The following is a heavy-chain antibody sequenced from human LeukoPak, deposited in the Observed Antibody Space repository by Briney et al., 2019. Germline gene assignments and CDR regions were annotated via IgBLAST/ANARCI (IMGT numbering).Heavy chain of an antibody. CDR3: ARSSRYYSDY. CDR2: TYYRSRWGN. V-gene: IGHV6-1*01. Sequence: SQTLSLTCAISGDSVSNNIATWNWVRQSPSRGLEWLGRTYYRSRWGNDYAISVKSRITINPDTSKNQFSLQLNSVTPEDTAVYYCARSSRYYSDYWGQGTLVTVSS. J-gene: IGHJ4*02. CDR1: GDSVSNNIAT.